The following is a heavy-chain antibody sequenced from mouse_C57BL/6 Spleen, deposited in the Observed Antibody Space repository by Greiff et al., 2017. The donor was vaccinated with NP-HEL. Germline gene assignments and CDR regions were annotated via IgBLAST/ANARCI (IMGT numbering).Heavy chain of an antibody. J-gene: IGHJ4*01. D-gene: IGHD2-2*01. CDR2: IRNKANNHAT. Sequence: EVKLQESGGGLVQPGGSMKLSCAASGFTFSDAWMDWVRQSPEKGLEWVAEIRNKANNHATYYAESVKGRFTISRDDSKSSVYLQMNSLRAEDTGIYYCTIYGYDDGYYAMDYWGQGTSVTVSS. CDR1: GFTFSDAW. CDR3: TIYGYDDGYYAMDY. V-gene: IGHV6-6*01.